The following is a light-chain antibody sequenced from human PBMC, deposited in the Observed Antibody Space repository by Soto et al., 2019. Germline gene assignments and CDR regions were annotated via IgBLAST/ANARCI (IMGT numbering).Light chain of an antibody. CDR2: GAS. J-gene: IGKJ5*01. CDR3: QQYNLWPPIT. V-gene: IGKV3-15*01. Sequence: IVMTQSPGTLPVSPGERATLSCRASQNVFSNVAWYQQRPGQPPRLLISGASTRATGVSARFSASGSGTDFTLTIISLQSEDFAVYYCQQYNLWPPITFGQGTRLEIK. CDR1: QNVFSN.